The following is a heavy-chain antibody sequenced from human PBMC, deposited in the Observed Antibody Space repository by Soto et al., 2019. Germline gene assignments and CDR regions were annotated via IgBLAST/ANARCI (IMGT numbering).Heavy chain of an antibody. V-gene: IGHV3-7*01. CDR2: IKEDGSEK. CDR1: GFTFNGYW. Sequence: GGSLRLSCAASGFTFNGYWMSWVRQAPGKGLEWVANIKEDGSEKDYVDSVKGRFTISRDNAKKSLYLQMNSLRAEDTAMYYCARIKHGGYDYFEYWGLGTLVTVSS. D-gene: IGHD3-22*01. J-gene: IGHJ4*02. CDR3: ARIKHGGYDYFEY.